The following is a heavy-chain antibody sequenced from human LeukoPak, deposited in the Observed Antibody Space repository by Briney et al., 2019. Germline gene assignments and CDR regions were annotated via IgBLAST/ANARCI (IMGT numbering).Heavy chain of an antibody. J-gene: IGHJ4*02. D-gene: IGHD1-26*01. Sequence: ASVKVSCKASGYTFTGYYMHWVRQAPGRGREWMGLINPNSGGTNYAQKFQGRVTMNRDKSIRTAYKELRRLRSDDTAVYYCARDTVGATGGDYWGQGTLVTVSS. V-gene: IGHV1-2*02. CDR1: GYTFTGYY. CDR2: INPNSGGT. CDR3: ARDTVGATGGDY.